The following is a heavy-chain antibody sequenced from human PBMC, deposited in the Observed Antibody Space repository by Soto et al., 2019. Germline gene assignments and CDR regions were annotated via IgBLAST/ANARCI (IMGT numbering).Heavy chain of an antibody. D-gene: IGHD3-16*02. Sequence: SETLSLTCAVYGGSFSGYYWSWIRQPPGKGLEWMGEINHSGSTNYNPSLKSRVTISVDASKNRFALKLRSVTAADTAVYYYWRGKLSDYLWGSYRYHFDYWGQGTVVTVSS. CDR2: INHSGST. CDR3: WRGKLSDYLWGSYRYHFDY. V-gene: IGHV4-34*01. CDR1: GGSFSGYY. J-gene: IGHJ4*02.